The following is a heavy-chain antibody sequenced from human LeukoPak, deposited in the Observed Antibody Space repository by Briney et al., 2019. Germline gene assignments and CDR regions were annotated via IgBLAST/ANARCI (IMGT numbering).Heavy chain of an antibody. J-gene: IGHJ3*02. V-gene: IGHV5-51*01. CDR3: ARPDCSGGNCYDAFDI. CDR1: GYSITNYW. D-gene: IGHD2-15*01. CDR2: IYPGDSDT. Sequence: PGESLKISCKGSGYSITNYWLGWVRQMPGKGLEWMGIIYPGDSDTRYSPSFQGQVTISADKSISTAYLQWSSLKASDTAMYYCARPDCSGGNCYDAFDIWGQGTMVTVSS.